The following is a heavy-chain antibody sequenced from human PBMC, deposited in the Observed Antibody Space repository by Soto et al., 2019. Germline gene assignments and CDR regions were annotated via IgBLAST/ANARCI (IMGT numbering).Heavy chain of an antibody. CDR3: AKGDLLTGVAHFDY. CDR2: ISGSGAST. Sequence: PGGSLRLSCAASGFTFSNFAMSWVRQAPGKGLQWVSTISGSGASTYYGDSVKGRFTLSRDNSENTLFLQMDSLRAEDTAVYYCAKGDLLTGVAHFDYWGQGTLVTDSS. J-gene: IGHJ4*02. CDR1: GFTFSNFA. D-gene: IGHD7-27*01. V-gene: IGHV3-23*01.